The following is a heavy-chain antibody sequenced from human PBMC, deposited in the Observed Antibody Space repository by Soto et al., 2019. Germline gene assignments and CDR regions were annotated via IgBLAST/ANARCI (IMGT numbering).Heavy chain of an antibody. CDR3: AHRTRGYSYYFES. CDR1: GFSLTTRGVG. CDR2: IYWDEDE. D-gene: IGHD5-18*01. Sequence: QITLKESGPTLVKPTQTLTLTCTFSGFSLTTRGVGVGWIRQPPGKALEWLALIYWDEDEGYSPSLKSRLTITEYTFKCQTLLTLTNMSPLDTAAYYCAHRTRGYSYYFESWGKGTLVTVSS. V-gene: IGHV2-5*02. J-gene: IGHJ4*02.